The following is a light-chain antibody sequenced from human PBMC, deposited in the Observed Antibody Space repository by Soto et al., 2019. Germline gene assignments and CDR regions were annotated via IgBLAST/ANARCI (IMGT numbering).Light chain of an antibody. V-gene: IGKV3-20*01. CDR3: QHYQSGHPIT. Sequence: EILLTQSPDTLSLSPGERATLSCRAAQSVGTLLAWYQHKTGQAPRLLISGASSRATGIPDRFTGSGSETSFTLTISRLEPEDFALYYCQHYQSGHPITFGQGTRLEIK. J-gene: IGKJ5*01. CDR1: QSVGTL. CDR2: GAS.